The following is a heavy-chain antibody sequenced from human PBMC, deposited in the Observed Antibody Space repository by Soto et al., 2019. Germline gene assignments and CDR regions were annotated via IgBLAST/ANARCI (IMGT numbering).Heavy chain of an antibody. Sequence: MQMVESGGGSVQPGGSLRLSCAASGFPFSHYWMHWVRQTPGKGLVWVSRINPAGTITNYADSVEGRFTISRDNADSALFLQMTSLSAEDTAIYYCTRDTFGLSDTWGQGTLVTVSS. V-gene: IGHV3-74*01. CDR2: INPAGTIT. CDR1: GFPFSHYW. D-gene: IGHD3-16*01. J-gene: IGHJ5*02. CDR3: TRDTFGLSDT.